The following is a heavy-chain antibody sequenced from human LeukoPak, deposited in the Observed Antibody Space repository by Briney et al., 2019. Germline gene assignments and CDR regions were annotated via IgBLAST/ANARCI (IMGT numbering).Heavy chain of an antibody. CDR3: ARLERRQEAFDI. CDR2: IYYSGST. J-gene: IGHJ3*02. D-gene: IGHD1-1*01. CDR1: GGSISSGGYY. Sequence: SQTLSLTCTVSGGSISSGGYYWSWIRQHPGKGLEWIGYIYYSGSTYYNPFLKSRVTISVNTSKNKFSLKLSSVTAADTAVDYCARLERRQEAFDIWGQGTMVTVSS. V-gene: IGHV4-31*03.